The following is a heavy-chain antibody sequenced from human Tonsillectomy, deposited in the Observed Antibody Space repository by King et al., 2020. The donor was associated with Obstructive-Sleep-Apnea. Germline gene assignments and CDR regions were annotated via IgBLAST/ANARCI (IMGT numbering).Heavy chain of an antibody. CDR3: AKDKVEFYGSGTYLDY. CDR2: ISWNSGGI. Sequence: QLVQSGGGLVQPGRSLRLSCAASGFTFDDYAMHWVRQAPGKGLEWVSGISWNSGGIGYADSVKGRFTISRDNAKNSLYLQMNSLRPEDTALYYCAKDKVEFYGSGTYLDYWGQGTLVTVSS. D-gene: IGHD3-10*01. CDR1: GFTFDDYA. J-gene: IGHJ4*02. V-gene: IGHV3-9*01.